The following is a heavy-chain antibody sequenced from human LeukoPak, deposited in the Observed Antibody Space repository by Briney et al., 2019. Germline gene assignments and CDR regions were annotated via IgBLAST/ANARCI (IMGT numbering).Heavy chain of an antibody. D-gene: IGHD6-19*01. CDR1: GGTFSSYA. J-gene: IGHJ4*02. CDR3: ARESSGWYHFDY. V-gene: IGHV1-69*01. CDR2: IIPIFGTA. Sequence: SVKVSCKASGGTFSSYAISWVRQAPGQGLEWMGGIIPIFGTANYAQKFQGRVTITADESTSTAYMELSSLRSEDTAVYYCARESSGWYHFDYWGQGTLVTVSS.